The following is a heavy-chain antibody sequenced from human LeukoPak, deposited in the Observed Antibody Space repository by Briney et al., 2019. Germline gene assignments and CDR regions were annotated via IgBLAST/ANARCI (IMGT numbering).Heavy chain of an antibody. CDR3: LAGGY. V-gene: IGHV4-34*01. J-gene: IGHJ4*02. Sequence: SSEPLSLTCAVYGVSFSGYYWSWIRQPPGKGLEWVGEINHSGSTNYNPSLKSRVTISVDTSKNQFSLKLSSVTAADTAVYYCLAGGYWGQGTLVTVSS. CDR1: GVSFSGYY. D-gene: IGHD3-10*01. CDR2: INHSGST.